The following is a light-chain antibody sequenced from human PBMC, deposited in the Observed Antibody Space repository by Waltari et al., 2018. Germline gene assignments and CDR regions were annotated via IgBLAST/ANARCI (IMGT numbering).Light chain of an antibody. J-gene: IGKJ4*01. CDR3: LQTLTTPLT. V-gene: IGKV1-39*01. CDR2: AAS. Sequence: DIQMTQSPSSLSASVGDRVTITCRAGRFINNYLNWYQQKPGKAPKLLIYAASTVHSGVPSRFSGSGSGTDFTLTVSSLQADDFATYYCLQTLTTPLTFGGGTIVDIK. CDR1: RFINNY.